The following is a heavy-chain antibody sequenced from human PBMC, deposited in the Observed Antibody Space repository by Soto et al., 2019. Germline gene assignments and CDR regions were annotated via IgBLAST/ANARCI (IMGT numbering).Heavy chain of an antibody. V-gene: IGHV4-59*01. Sequence: PSETLSLTCIVSGASIIRYYWTWIRQPPGGGLEWIGYMHHTQGTNDNPSLRGRVHMSIDTSMNQFSLRLTSVTAADTAVYYCARVPFVGYFDWLDPWGHGTLVTVSS. CDR2: MHHTQGT. CDR1: GASIIRYY. D-gene: IGHD3-9*01. CDR3: ARVPFVGYFDWLDP. J-gene: IGHJ5*02.